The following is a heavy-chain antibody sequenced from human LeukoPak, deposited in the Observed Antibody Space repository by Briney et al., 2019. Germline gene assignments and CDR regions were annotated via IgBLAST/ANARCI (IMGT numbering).Heavy chain of an antibody. J-gene: IGHJ4*02. CDR2: ISAYNGNT. CDR1: GGTFSSYA. V-gene: IGHV1-18*01. D-gene: IGHD3-9*01. CDR3: LLYYDILTGRDY. Sequence: GSSVTVSCKASGGTFSSYAISWVRQAPGQGLEWMGWISAYNGNTNYAQKLQGRVTMTTDTSTSTAYMELRSLRSDDTAVYYCLLYYDILTGRDYWGQGTLVTVSS.